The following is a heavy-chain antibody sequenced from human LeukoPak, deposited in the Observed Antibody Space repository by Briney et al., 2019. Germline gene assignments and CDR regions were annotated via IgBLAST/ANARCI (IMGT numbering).Heavy chain of an antibody. CDR3: AKHGFGVPEGY. J-gene: IGHJ4*02. V-gene: IGHV3-15*01. D-gene: IGHD3-10*01. Sequence: PGGSLRLSCAASGFTFSNAWMSWVRQTPGKGLEWVGRIKSKSDGGTTDYAAPVKGRFTISRDDSKNTLYLQMNSLKAEDTAVYYCAKHGFGVPEGYWGQGTLVTVSS. CDR2: IKSKSDGGTT. CDR1: GFTFSNAW.